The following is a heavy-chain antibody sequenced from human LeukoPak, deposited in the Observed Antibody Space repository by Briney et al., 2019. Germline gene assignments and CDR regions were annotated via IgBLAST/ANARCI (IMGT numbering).Heavy chain of an antibody. CDR3: ARVPVTRYYGLDV. J-gene: IGHJ6*02. V-gene: IGHV4-59*12. CDR2: IYYSGST. D-gene: IGHD5-18*01. CDR1: GGSISSYY. Sequence: SETLTLTCTVSGGSISSYYWSWIRQPPGKGLEWIGYIYYSGSTNYNPSLKSRVTISVDTSKNQFSLKLSSVTVADTAVYYCARVPVTRYYGLDVWGQGTTVTVSS.